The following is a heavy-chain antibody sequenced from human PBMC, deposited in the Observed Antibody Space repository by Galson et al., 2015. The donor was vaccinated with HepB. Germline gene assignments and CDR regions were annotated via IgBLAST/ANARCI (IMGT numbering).Heavy chain of an antibody. CDR2: ISYDGSNK. J-gene: IGHJ4*02. D-gene: IGHD3-9*01. V-gene: IGHV3-30*04. CDR3: ARGTAGLRYFDWVLLDY. CDR1: GFTFSSYA. Sequence: SLRLSCAASGFTFSSYAMHWVRQAPGKGLEWVAVISYDGSNKYYADSVKGRFTISRDNSKNTLYLQMNSLRAEDTAVYYCARGTAGLRYFDWVLLDYWGQGTLVTVSS.